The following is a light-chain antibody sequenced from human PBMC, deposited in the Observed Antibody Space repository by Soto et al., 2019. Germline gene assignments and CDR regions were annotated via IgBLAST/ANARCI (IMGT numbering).Light chain of an antibody. Sequence: QSVLTQPPSVSGAPGQRVTISCTGTTSNIGASSEIHWYQQLPGKAPKLLIYSNSHRPSGVHSRFSGSKSGTSASLAITGLQAEDEGDYYCQYYDTSLSGMRRIYVFGSGTKVTVL. CDR1: TSNIGASSE. J-gene: IGLJ1*01. CDR3: QYYDTSLSGMRRIYV. V-gene: IGLV1-40*01. CDR2: SNS.